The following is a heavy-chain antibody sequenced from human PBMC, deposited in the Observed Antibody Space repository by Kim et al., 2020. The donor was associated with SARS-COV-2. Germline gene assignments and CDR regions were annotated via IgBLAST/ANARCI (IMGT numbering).Heavy chain of an antibody. Sequence: ASVKVSCKASGYTFTGYYMHWVRQAPGQGLEWMGRINPNSGGTNYAQKSQGRVTMTRDTSISTAYMELSRLRSDDTAVYYCASIAAAGRGGWGDYYYYYGMDVWGQGTTVTVSS. CDR3: ASIAAAGRGGWGDYYYYYGMDV. J-gene: IGHJ6*02. CDR2: INPNSGGT. CDR1: GYTFTGYY. D-gene: IGHD6-13*01. V-gene: IGHV1-2*06.